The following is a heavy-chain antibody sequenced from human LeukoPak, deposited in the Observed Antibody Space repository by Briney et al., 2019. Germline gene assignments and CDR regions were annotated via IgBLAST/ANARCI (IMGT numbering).Heavy chain of an antibody. V-gene: IGHV1-46*01. CDR1: GYTFTSYY. CDR2: INPSGGNT. D-gene: IGHD3-10*01. CDR3: ARVITMVRGVIGPRYYYYMDV. Sequence: ASVKFSCKASGYTFTSYYIHWVREAPGQGLEWMGIINPSGGNTSYAQKFQGRVTITADESTSTAYMELSSLRSEDTAVYYCARVITMVRGVIGPRYYYYMDVWGKGTTVTISS. J-gene: IGHJ6*03.